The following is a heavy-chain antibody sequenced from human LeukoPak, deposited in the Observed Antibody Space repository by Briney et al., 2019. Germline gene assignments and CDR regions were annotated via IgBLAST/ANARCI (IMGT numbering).Heavy chain of an antibody. CDR3: ARDLGEIFGVDMDV. J-gene: IGHJ6*03. Sequence: SETLSLTCTVSGGSISSYYWSWIRQPPGKALEWIGYIYYSGSTSYNPSLKSRVTISVDTSKNQFSLKLSSVTAADTAVYYCARDLGEIFGVDMDVWGKGTTVTVSS. V-gene: IGHV4-59*01. CDR1: GGSISSYY. CDR2: IYYSGST. D-gene: IGHD3-3*01.